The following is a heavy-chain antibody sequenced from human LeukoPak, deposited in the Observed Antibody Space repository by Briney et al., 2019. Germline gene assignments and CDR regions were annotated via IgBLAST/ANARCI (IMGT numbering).Heavy chain of an antibody. D-gene: IGHD3-3*01. V-gene: IGHV4-59*01. CDR3: ARESWSGDPYYYYMDV. J-gene: IGHJ6*03. CDR2: IYYSGST. Sequence: SETLSLTCTVSGGSISSYYWSWIRQPPGKGLEWIGYIYYSGSTNYNPSLKSRVTISVDTSKNQFSLKLSSVTAADTAVYYCARESWSGDPYYYYMDVWGKGTTVTVSS. CDR1: GGSISSYY.